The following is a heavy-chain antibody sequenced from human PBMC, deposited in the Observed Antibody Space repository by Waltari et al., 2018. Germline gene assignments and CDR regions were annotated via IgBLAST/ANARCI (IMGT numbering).Heavy chain of an antibody. CDR2: INPSGGSR. J-gene: IGHJ4*02. D-gene: IGHD1-26*01. CDR1: GYTFTSYY. Sequence: QVQLVQSGAEVKKPGASVKVSCKASGYTFTSYYMHWVRQAPGQGLEWMGIINPSGGSRSYAQKFQGRVTMTRDTSTSTVYMELSSLRSEDTAVYYCARDDTRLYSGSYGTFDPGHVGYWGQGTLVTVSS. CDR3: ARDDTRLYSGSYGTFDPGHVGY. V-gene: IGHV1-46*01.